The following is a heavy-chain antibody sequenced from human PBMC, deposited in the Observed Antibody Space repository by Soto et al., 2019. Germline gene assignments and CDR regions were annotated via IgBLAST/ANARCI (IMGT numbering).Heavy chain of an antibody. CDR1: GLTFGNYA. D-gene: IGHD2-15*01. CDR3: AKGGHASPFDY. J-gene: IGHJ4*02. CDR2: ISGRGDIT. Sequence: EVRLLESGGGLVQTGGSLRLSCAASGLTFGNYAMTWVRQVPGRGLEWVSTISGRGDITFYADSVKGRFTLSRDNSKNTLWLQMNNLSVEDTVVFYCAKGGHASPFDYWGQGALVTVSS. V-gene: IGHV3-23*01.